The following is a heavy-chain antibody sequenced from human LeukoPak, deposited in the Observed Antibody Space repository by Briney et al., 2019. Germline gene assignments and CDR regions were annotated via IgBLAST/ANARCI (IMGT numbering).Heavy chain of an antibody. CDR3: ARPAADTGY. Sequence: EASVTVSCTASGGTFSSYAISWVRQAPGQGIEWMGRIIPILGIANHAQKFQGRVTITADKSTSTAYVELSSLRSEDTAVYYCARPAADTGYWGQGTLVTVSS. V-gene: IGHV1-69*04. J-gene: IGHJ4*02. CDR1: GGTFSSYA. CDR2: IIPILGIA. D-gene: IGHD6-13*01.